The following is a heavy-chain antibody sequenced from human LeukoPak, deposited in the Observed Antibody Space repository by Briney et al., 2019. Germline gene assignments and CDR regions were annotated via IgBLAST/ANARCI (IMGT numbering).Heavy chain of an antibody. CDR1: GYTFTGYY. Sequence: ASVKVSCKASGYTFTGYYMHWVRQAPGQGPEWMGWINPNSGGTNYAQKFQGRVTMTRDTSISTAYMELSRLRSDVTAVYYCARSSSGWYAPFDPWGQGTLVTVSS. J-gene: IGHJ5*02. V-gene: IGHV1-2*02. CDR2: INPNSGGT. CDR3: ARSSSGWYAPFDP. D-gene: IGHD6-19*01.